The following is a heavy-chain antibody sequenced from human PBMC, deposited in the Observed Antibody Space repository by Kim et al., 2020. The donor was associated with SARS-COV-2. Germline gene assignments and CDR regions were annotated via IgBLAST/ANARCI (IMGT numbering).Heavy chain of an antibody. D-gene: IGHD1-26*01. V-gene: IGHV3-48*04. J-gene: IGHJ4*02. CDR3: ARDRWGGRYYMDY. CDR2: ISSSSSVI. Sequence: GGSLRLSCAASEFTFSTYAMNWVRQVPGKGLEWVSYISSSSSVIYYADSVKGRFTISRDNAKNSLYLQMNSLRAEDTAVYYCARDRWGGRYYMDYWGQGTLATVSS. CDR1: EFTFSTYA.